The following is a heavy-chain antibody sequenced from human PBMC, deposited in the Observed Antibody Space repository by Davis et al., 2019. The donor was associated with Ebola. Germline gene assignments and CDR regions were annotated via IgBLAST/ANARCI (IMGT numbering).Heavy chain of an antibody. CDR2: IIPIFGTA. Sequence: SVTVSCKASGGTFSSYAISWVRQAPGQGLEWMGGIIPIFGTANYAQKFQGRDTTTADESTSTAYMELSSLRSEDTAVYYCARGKYSSSSGFDDYWGQGTLLTVSS. D-gene: IGHD6-6*01. CDR1: GGTFSSYA. V-gene: IGHV1-69*13. CDR3: ARGKYSSSSGFDDY. J-gene: IGHJ4*02.